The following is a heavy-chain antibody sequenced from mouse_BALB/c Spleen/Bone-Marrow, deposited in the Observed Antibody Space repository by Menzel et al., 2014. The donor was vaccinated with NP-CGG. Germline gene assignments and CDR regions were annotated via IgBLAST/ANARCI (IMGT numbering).Heavy chain of an antibody. Sequence: EVKLEESGAELVKPGASVKLSCTASGFNIKDTYMHWVKQRPEQGLEWIGRIDPANGNTKYDPKFQGKATITADTSSNTAYLQISSLTSEDTAVYYCAGGWLPSYAMDYWGQGTSVTVSS. CDR1: GFNIKDTY. V-gene: IGHV14-3*02. J-gene: IGHJ4*01. CDR2: IDPANGNT. D-gene: IGHD2-2*01. CDR3: AGGWLPSYAMDY.